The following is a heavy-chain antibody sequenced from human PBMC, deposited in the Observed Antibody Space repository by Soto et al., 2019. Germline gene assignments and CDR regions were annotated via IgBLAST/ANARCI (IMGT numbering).Heavy chain of an antibody. J-gene: IGHJ4*02. Sequence: QVQLVQSGGEVKKPGASVKVSCKASGYTFNNFGISWVRQAPGQGLEWLGWISTDNGNTKYAQSLQGRVTMTTDTXTXTXXMELRSLRSDDTAVYYCTRDAKYYDILTGYFVNDYWGQGTLVTVSS. CDR1: GYTFNNFG. D-gene: IGHD3-9*01. CDR2: ISTDNGNT. V-gene: IGHV1-18*01. CDR3: TRDAKYYDILTGYFVNDY.